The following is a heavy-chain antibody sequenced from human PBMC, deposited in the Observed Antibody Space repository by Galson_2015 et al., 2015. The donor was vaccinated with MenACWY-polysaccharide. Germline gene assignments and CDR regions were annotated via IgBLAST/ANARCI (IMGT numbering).Heavy chain of an antibody. Sequence: SLRLSCAASGFTFSKYWMSWVRQAPGKGLEWVANINEDEREKYHLDSVKGRFTISRDDAKNSLYLQMNSLRAEDTAVYYCARGVYSLDSWGQGTLVTVSS. D-gene: IGHD4-11*01. CDR1: GFTFSKYW. CDR3: ARGVYSLDS. J-gene: IGHJ4*02. V-gene: IGHV3-7*01. CDR2: INEDEREK.